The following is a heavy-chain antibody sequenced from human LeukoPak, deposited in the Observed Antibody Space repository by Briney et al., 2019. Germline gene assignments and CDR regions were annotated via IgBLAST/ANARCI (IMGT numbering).Heavy chain of an antibody. CDR1: GFLFNKYW. J-gene: IGHJ6*03. CDR3: ARALTQQQLGYYYYYYMDV. D-gene: IGHD6-13*01. Sequence: GGSLRLSCAASGFLFNKYWMSWVRQAPGKGLEWVSYISSSGSTIYYADSVKGRFTISRDNAKNSLYLQMNSLRAEDTAVYYCARALTQQQLGYYYYYYMDVWGKGTMVTISS. V-gene: IGHV3-48*03. CDR2: ISSSGSTI.